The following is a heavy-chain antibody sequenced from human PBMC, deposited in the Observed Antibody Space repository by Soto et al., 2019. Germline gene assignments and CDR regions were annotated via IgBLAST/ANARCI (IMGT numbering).Heavy chain of an antibody. CDR3: TRDASRDSSARGWFDP. Sequence: LRLSCAASGFTFRSFTMNWVRQAPGKGLEWVSTISSNSAYLYYTDALRGRFTISRDNAKNSLHLQMNSLRAEDTAVYYCTRDASRDSSARGWFDPWGPGTLVTVSS. D-gene: IGHD6-13*01. CDR2: ISSNSAYL. J-gene: IGHJ5*02. CDR1: GFTFRSFT. V-gene: IGHV3-21*01.